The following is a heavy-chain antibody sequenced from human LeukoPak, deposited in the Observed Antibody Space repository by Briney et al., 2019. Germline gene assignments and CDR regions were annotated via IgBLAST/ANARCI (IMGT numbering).Heavy chain of an antibody. CDR1: GFTVSSNY. J-gene: IGHJ6*02. Sequence: GGSLTLFCAASGFTVSSNYMSWVRQAPGEGLEWVSVIYSGGSTYYADSVKGRFTISRDNSKNTLYLQMNSLRAEDTAVYYCARVDYYYYGMDVWGQGTTVTVSS. CDR3: ARVDYYYYGMDV. V-gene: IGHV3-53*01. CDR2: IYSGGST.